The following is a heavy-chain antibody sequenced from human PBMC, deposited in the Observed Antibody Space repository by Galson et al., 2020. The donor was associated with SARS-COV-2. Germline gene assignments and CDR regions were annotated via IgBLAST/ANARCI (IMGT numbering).Heavy chain of an antibody. D-gene: IGHD3-3*01. CDR1: GYTFTSYA. V-gene: IGHV1-3*01. Sequence: GESLKISCKASGYTFTSYAMHWVRQAPGQRLEWMGWINAGNGNTKYSQKFQGRVTITRDTSASTAYMELSSLRSEDTAVYYCARDARYDFWSGYYFDYWGQGTLVTVSS. J-gene: IGHJ4*02. CDR2: INAGNGNT. CDR3: ARDARYDFWSGYYFDY.